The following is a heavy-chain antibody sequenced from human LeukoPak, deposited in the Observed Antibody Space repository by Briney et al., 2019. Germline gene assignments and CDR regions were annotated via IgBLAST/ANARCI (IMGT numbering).Heavy chain of an antibody. J-gene: IGHJ5*02. V-gene: IGHV3-11*01. Sequence: GGSLRLSCAASGFTFSDYYMSWIRQAPGKGLEWVSYISSSGSTIYYADSVKGRFTISRDNAKNSLYLQMNSLRAEDTAVYYCATRPPNTVTTLNNWFDPWGQGTLVTVSS. D-gene: IGHD4-11*01. CDR3: ATRPPNTVTTLNNWFDP. CDR1: GFTFSDYY. CDR2: ISSSGSTI.